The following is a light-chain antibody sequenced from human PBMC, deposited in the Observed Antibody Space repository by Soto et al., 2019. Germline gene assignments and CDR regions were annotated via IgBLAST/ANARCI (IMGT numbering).Light chain of an antibody. V-gene: IGKV1-27*01. CDR1: QGISNY. Sequence: DIQMTQSPSSLSASVGDRVTITCRASQGISNYLAWYQQKPGKVPKLLIYAASTLQSGVPSRFSGSGAGTDFTLTISSLQPEDVATYYCQKYNSAPTLTFGGGTKVEIK. CDR2: AAS. J-gene: IGKJ4*01. CDR3: QKYNSAPTLT.